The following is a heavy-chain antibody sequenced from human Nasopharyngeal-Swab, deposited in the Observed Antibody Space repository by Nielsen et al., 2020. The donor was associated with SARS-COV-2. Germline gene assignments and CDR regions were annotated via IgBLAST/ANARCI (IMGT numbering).Heavy chain of an antibody. CDR3: ARDMSDYGDYAYNWFDP. D-gene: IGHD4-17*01. CDR1: GFTFSSYS. CDR2: ISSSSSTI. J-gene: IGHJ5*02. Sequence: GGSLRLSCAASGFTFSSYSMNWVRQAPGKGLEWVSYISSSSSTIYYADSVKGRFTISRDNAKNSLYLQMNSLRAEDTAAYYCARDMSDYGDYAYNWFDPWGQGTLVTVSS. V-gene: IGHV3-48*01.